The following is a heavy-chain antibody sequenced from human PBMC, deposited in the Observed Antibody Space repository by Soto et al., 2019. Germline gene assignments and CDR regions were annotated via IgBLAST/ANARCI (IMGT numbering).Heavy chain of an antibody. CDR1: GGTFSSYA. Sequence: QVQLVQSGAEVKKPGSSVKVSCKASGGTFSSYAISWVRQAPGQGLEWMGGIIPIFGTANYAQKFQGRVTITADESTSTAYMELSSLRSEDTAVYYCASVPAPCEPNCFGITGTTPYGMDVWGQGTTVTVSS. V-gene: IGHV1-69*12. J-gene: IGHJ6*02. CDR2: IIPIFGTA. D-gene: IGHD1-7*01. CDR3: ASVPAPCEPNCFGITGTTPYGMDV.